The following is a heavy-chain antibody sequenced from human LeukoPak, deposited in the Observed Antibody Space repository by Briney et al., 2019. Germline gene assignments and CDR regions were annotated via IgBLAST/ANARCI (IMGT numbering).Heavy chain of an antibody. D-gene: IGHD4-17*01. CDR2: IYTSGST. CDR3: ARDVGYGDRHYYYYYYMDV. V-gene: IGHV4-4*07. J-gene: IGHJ6*03. CDR1: RGSHISYH. Sequence: PPETLSHTFMGTRGSHISYHRSWLRPPAGKGLAWIGRIYTSGSTNYNLSILCRVTMPVDTCQNQFPPTLTSVTPANRALHYCARDVGYGDRHYYYYYYMDVWSKGTTVTVPS.